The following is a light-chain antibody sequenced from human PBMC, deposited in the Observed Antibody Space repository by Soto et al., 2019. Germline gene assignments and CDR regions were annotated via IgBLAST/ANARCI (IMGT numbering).Light chain of an antibody. Sequence: EIVMTQSPVTLSVSPGERATLSCRASQSVTSNLAWYQQKPGQGPRLLIYGASTRATGIPARCSGSGSGTEFTLTISSLQSEDFAVYYCQQYNNWPLTFGGGTKVEIK. V-gene: IGKV3-15*01. CDR2: GAS. CDR3: QQYNNWPLT. J-gene: IGKJ4*01. CDR1: QSVTSN.